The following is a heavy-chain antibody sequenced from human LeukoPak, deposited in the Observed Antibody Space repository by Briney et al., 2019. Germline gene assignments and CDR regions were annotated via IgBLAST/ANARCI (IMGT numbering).Heavy chain of an antibody. CDR2: IYYSGST. D-gene: IGHD3-10*01. V-gene: IGHV4-59*01. CDR1: GGSISDYY. J-gene: IGHJ4*02. CDR3: ASSYGSGIHHY. Sequence: SETLSLTXTVSGGSISDYYWSWIRQPPGKGLEYIGYIYYSGSTNYNPSLKSRVTISVDTSKTQFSLKLSSVTAADTAVYYCASSYGSGIHHYWGQGTLVTVSS.